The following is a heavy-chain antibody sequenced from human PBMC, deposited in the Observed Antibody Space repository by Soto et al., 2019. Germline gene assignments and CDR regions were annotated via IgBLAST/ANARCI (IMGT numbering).Heavy chain of an antibody. CDR1: GFTFSDHY. CDR3: ARGIVATLYYYYYYMDV. Sequence: EVQLVESGGGLVQPGGSLRLSCAASGFTFSDHYMDWVRQAPGKGLEWVGRTRNKANSYTTEYAASVKGRFTISRDDSKKSLYLQMNSLKTEDTAVYYCARGIVATLYYYYYYMDVWGKGTTVTVSS. V-gene: IGHV3-72*01. D-gene: IGHD5-12*01. J-gene: IGHJ6*03. CDR2: TRNKANSYTT.